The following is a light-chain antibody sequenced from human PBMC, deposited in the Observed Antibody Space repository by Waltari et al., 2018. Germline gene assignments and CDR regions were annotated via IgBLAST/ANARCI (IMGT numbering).Light chain of an antibody. CDR2: WAS. V-gene: IGKV4-1*01. Sequence: DIVMTQSPDSLAVSLGERATINCKSSQSVLYSSNNKNYLAWYQLKPGQPPKLLIYWASTRESGVPDRVSGSGSGTDFTLTISSLQAEDVAVYYCQQYYSTPTFGQGTKVEIK. CDR3: QQYYSTPT. CDR1: QSVLYSSNNKNY. J-gene: IGKJ1*01.